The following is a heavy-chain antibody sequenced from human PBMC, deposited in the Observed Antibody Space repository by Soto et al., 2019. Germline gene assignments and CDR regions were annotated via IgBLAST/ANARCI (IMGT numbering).Heavy chain of an antibody. CDR3: ARGCEYCSSTSCYGGWFDP. D-gene: IGHD2-2*01. Sequence: PSETLSLTCTVSGGSISSGDYYWSWIRQPPGKGLEWIGYIYYSGSTYYNPSLKSRVTISVDTSKNQFSLKLSSVTAADTAVYYCARGCEYCSSTSCYGGWFDPRGQGTLVTVSS. CDR1: GGSISSGDYY. V-gene: IGHV4-30-4*01. J-gene: IGHJ5*02. CDR2: IYYSGST.